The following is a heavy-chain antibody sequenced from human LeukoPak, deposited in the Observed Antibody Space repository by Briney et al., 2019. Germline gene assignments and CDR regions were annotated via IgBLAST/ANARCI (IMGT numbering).Heavy chain of an antibody. CDR3: AKDQSHYYDSSGYSH. Sequence: GGSLRLSCAASGFIFNNYGMSWVRQAPGKGLEWVSVMSGGGQHIDYADSVKGRFIISRDNSKNTLYLQMNSLRAEDTAVYYCAKDQSHYYDSSGYSHWGQGTLVTVSS. V-gene: IGHV3-23*01. CDR2: MSGGGQHI. J-gene: IGHJ4*02. D-gene: IGHD3-22*01. CDR1: GFIFNNYG.